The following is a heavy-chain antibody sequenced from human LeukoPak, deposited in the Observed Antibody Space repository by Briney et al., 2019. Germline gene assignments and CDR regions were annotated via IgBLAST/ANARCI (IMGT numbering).Heavy chain of an antibody. CDR2: ISAYNGNT. CDR1: GYTFTSYG. J-gene: IGHJ6*02. D-gene: IGHD3-9*01. Sequence: GASVKVSCKASGYTFTSYGISWVRQAPGQGLEWMGWISAYNGNTNYAQKLQGRVTMTTDTSTSTAYMELRSLRSDDTAVYYCARIHQTRGYDILTGYYYYYYGMDVWGQGTTVTASS. CDR3: ARIHQTRGYDILTGYYYYYYGMDV. V-gene: IGHV1-18*01.